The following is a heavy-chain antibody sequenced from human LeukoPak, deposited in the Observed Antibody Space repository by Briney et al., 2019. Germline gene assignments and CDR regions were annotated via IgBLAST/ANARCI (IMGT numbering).Heavy chain of an antibody. CDR2: IYYSGST. CDR3: ARLPYGNYDAFDI. Sequence: SETLSLTCTVSGGSISSSSYYWGWLRQPPGKGLEWIGSIYYSGSTYYNPSLKSRVTISVDTSKNQFSLKLSSVTAADTAVYYCARLPYGNYDAFDIWGQGTMVTVSS. D-gene: IGHD1-1*01. V-gene: IGHV4-39*01. CDR1: GGSISSSSYY. J-gene: IGHJ3*02.